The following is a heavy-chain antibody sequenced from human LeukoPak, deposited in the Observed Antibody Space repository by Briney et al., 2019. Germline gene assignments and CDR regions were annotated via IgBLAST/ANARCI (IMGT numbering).Heavy chain of an antibody. CDR2: INWNGGST. CDR3: ARDHYDFWSGYYYYYYYMDV. V-gene: IGHV3-20*04. CDR1: GFTFSSYA. J-gene: IGHJ6*03. D-gene: IGHD3-3*01. Sequence: GGSLRLSCAASGFTFSSYAMSWVRQAPGKGLEWVSGINWNGGSTVYADSVKGRFTISRDNAKNSLYLQMNSLRAEDTALYYCARDHYDFWSGYYYYYYYMDVWGKGTTVTVSS.